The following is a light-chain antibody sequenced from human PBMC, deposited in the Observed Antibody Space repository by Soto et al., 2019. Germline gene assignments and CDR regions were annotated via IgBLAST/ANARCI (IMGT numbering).Light chain of an antibody. CDR3: SSYTSSSTPL. J-gene: IGLJ2*01. V-gene: IGLV2-14*03. CDR1: SSDVGGYNY. Sequence: QPASVSGSPGQSITISCTGTSSDVGGYNYVSWYQHHPGKAPKLMIYDVTNRPSGVSNRFSGSKSGNTASLTISGLQAEDEADYYCSSYTSSSTPLFGGGTKLTVL. CDR2: DVT.